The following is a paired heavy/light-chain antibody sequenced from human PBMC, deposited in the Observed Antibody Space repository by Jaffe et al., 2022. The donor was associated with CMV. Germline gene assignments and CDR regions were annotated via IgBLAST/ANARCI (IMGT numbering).Heavy chain of an antibody. D-gene: IGHD6-13*01. CDR1: GFTFSDYY. CDR2: ISSKNNYT. Sequence: QVQLVESGGGLVKAGGSLRLSCAASGFTFSDYYMSWIRQAPGKGLEWVSYISSKNNYTYYADSVKGRFTISRDNAKNSLYLQMNSLRAEDTAVYYCAREAGIRVAWFDPWGQGTLVNVSS. J-gene: IGHJ5*02. CDR3: AREAGIRVAWFDP. V-gene: IGHV3-11*06.
Light chain of an antibody. V-gene: IGLV1-44*01. CDR1: SSNVGSNI. J-gene: IGLJ3*02. Sequence: QSVLTQPPSASGTPGQTVTISCSGSSSNVGSNIVNWYQQFPGTAPKVLIYSNSQRPSGVPDRISGSKSGTSASLAISGLQSEDEADYYCAGWDDSLNGPVFGGGTKLTVL. CDR3: AGWDDSLNGPV. CDR2: SNS.